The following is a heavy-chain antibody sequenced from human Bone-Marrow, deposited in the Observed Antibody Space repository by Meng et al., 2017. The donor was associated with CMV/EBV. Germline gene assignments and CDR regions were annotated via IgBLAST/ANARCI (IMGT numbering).Heavy chain of an antibody. Sequence: ASVKVSCKASGGTFSSYAISWVRQATGQGLEWMGWMNPNSGNTGYAQKFQGRVTMTRNTSISTAYMELSSLRSEDTAVYYCARGGYSSSYPGYWGQGTLVTVSS. CDR2: MNPNSGNT. V-gene: IGHV1-8*02. CDR1: GGTFSSYA. D-gene: IGHD6-6*01. J-gene: IGHJ4*02. CDR3: ARGGYSSSYPGY.